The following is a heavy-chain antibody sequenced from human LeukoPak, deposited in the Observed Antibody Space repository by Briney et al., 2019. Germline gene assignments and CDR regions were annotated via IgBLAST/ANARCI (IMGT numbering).Heavy chain of an antibody. J-gene: IGHJ4*02. D-gene: IGHD6-13*01. CDR1: GDSISSYY. CDR2: ISFSGST. Sequence: SETLSLTCTVSGDSISSYYWSWIRQSPGKGLEWVGYISFSGSTNYNPSLKSRVTISVDTSKNQFSLKLSSVTAADTAVYYCARYSSSWSSFDYWGQGTLVTVSS. V-gene: IGHV4-59*01. CDR3: ARYSSSWSSFDY.